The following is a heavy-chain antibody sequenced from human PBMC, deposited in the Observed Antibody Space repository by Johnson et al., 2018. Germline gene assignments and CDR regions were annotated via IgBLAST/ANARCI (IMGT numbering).Heavy chain of an antibody. CDR2: INPSGGST. CDR3: ARGSTLYAFDI. J-gene: IGHJ3*02. V-gene: IGHV1-46*01. CDR1: GYTFTSYY. Sequence: QVQLVQSGAEVKKXGASVKVXCKASGYTFTSYYMHWVRQAPGQGLEWMGIINPSGGSTSYAQKFQGRVTMTRDTSTSTGYRELSSLRSEDTAVYYFARGSTLYAFDIWGQGTMVTVSS. D-gene: IGHD2/OR15-2a*01.